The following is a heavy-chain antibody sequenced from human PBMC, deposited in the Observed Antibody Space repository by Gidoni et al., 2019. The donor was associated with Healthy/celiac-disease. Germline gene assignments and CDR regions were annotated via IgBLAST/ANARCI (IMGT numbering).Heavy chain of an antibody. Sequence: EVQLVESGGGLVQPGRSLRLSCAASGFTFDDYAMHWVRQAPGKGLEWVSGISWNSGSIGYADSVKGRFTISRDNAKNSLYLQMNSLRAEDTALYYCAKDGTTGTKGNYYYMDVWGKGTTVTVSS. CDR3: AKDGTTGTKGNYYYMDV. CDR2: ISWNSGSI. D-gene: IGHD1-1*01. V-gene: IGHV3-9*01. J-gene: IGHJ6*03. CDR1: GFTFDDYA.